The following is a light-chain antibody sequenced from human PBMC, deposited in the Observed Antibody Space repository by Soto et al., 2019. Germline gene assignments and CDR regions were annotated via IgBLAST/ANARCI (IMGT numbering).Light chain of an antibody. V-gene: IGKV4-1*01. Sequence: DIVMTQSPDSLAVSLGERATINCKSSQRVLYSSSNKNYLAWYQQKPGQPPKLLIYWASTRESGVPDRFSGSGSGTDFTRTISSLQAEDVAVYDCQHYCSSPWTFGQGTKVEIK. CDR2: WAS. CDR1: QRVLYSSSNKNY. CDR3: QHYCSSPWT. J-gene: IGKJ1*01.